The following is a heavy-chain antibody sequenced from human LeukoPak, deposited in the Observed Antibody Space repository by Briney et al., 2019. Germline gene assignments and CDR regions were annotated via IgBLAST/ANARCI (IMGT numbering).Heavy chain of an antibody. CDR2: ISYDGSNK. D-gene: IGHD3-10*01. Sequence: GGSLRLSSAASGFTFSSYGMHWVRQAPGKGLEWVAVISYDGSNKYCADSVKGRFTISRDNSKNTLYLQMNSLRAEDTAVYYCAKDYGSGSYYNGAFDIWGQGTMVTVSS. CDR1: GFTFSSYG. V-gene: IGHV3-30*18. CDR3: AKDYGSGSYYNGAFDI. J-gene: IGHJ3*02.